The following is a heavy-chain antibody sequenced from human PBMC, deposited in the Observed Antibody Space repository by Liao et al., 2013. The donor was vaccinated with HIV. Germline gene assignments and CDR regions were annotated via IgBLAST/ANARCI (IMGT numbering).Heavy chain of an antibody. CDR3: ARATYYYDSSGYGDAFDI. CDR1: GGSISSGSYY. V-gene: IGHV4-61*02. J-gene: IGHJ3*02. CDR2: IYTSGST. Sequence: QLQLQESGPGLVKPSETLSLTCTVSGGSISSGSYYWSWIRQPAGKGLEWIGRIYTSGSTNYNPSLKSRVTISVDTSKNQFSLKLSSVTAADTAVYYCARATYYYDSSGYGDAFDIWGQGTMVTVSS. D-gene: IGHD3-22*01.